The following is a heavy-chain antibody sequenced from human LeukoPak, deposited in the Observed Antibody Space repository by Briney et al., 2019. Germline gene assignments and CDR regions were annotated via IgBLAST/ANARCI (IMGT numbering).Heavy chain of an antibody. Sequence: PSETLSLTCTVSGGSISSYYWSWIRQPPGKGLEWIGYIYYSGNTNYNPSLKSRVTISVDTSKDQFSLNLSSVTAADTAVYYCARGPSSGYSYGWGQGTLVTVSS. CDR1: GGSISSYY. CDR2: IYYSGNT. J-gene: IGHJ4*02. V-gene: IGHV4-59*01. D-gene: IGHD5-18*01. CDR3: ARGPSSGYSYG.